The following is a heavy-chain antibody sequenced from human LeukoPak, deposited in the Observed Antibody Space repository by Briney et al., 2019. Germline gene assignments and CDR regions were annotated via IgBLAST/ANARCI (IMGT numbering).Heavy chain of an antibody. V-gene: IGHV1-2*02. D-gene: IGHD3-10*01. J-gene: IGHJ4*02. CDR2: INPNSGGT. Sequence: ASVKVSCKASGYTFTGYYMHWVRQAPGQGLEWMGWINPNSGGTNYARKFQGRVTMTRDTSISTAYMELSRLRSDDTAVYYCARVGPQGITMVRGVRRELDYWGQGTLVTVSS. CDR3: ARVGPQGITMVRGVRRELDY. CDR1: GYTFTGYY.